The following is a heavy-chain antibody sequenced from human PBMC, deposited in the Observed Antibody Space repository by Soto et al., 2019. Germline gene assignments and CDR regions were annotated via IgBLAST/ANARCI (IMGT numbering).Heavy chain of an antibody. Sequence: AAVKVSCKAPGYTFTSDGIRWVRQAPGHGREWMGWISAYNGNTNYAQKLQGRVTMTTDTSTSTAYMELRSLRSDDTAVYYCARQGYDFWSGYQTTYGMDVWGQGTTVTVSS. V-gene: IGHV1-18*04. D-gene: IGHD3-3*01. CDR1: GYTFTSDG. CDR3: ARQGYDFWSGYQTTYGMDV. J-gene: IGHJ6*02. CDR2: ISAYNGNT.